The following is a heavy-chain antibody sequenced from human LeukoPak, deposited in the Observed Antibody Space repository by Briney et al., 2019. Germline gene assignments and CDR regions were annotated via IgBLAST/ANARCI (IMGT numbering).Heavy chain of an antibody. J-gene: IGHJ4*02. CDR2: INPSGGST. CDR1: GYTFTSYY. V-gene: IGHV1-46*03. CDR3: ARLPFRYAFDY. Sequence: ASVKVSCKASGYTFTSYYMRWVRQAPGQGLEWMGIINPSGGSTSYAQKFQGRVTMTRDTSTSTVYMELSSLRSEDTAVYYCARLPFRYAFDYWGQGTLVTVSS. D-gene: IGHD3-9*01.